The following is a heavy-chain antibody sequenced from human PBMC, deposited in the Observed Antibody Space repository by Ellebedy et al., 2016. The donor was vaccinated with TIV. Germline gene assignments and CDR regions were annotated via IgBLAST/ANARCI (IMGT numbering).Heavy chain of an antibody. Sequence: SETLSLXXAVYGGSFSGYYWSWIRQPPGKGLEWIGEINHSGSTNYNPSLKSRVTISVDTSKNQFSLKLSSVTAADTAVYYCATLSSGWTPFDYWGQGTLVTVSS. J-gene: IGHJ4*02. CDR1: GGSFSGYY. CDR2: INHSGST. CDR3: ATLSSGWTPFDY. V-gene: IGHV4-34*01. D-gene: IGHD6-19*01.